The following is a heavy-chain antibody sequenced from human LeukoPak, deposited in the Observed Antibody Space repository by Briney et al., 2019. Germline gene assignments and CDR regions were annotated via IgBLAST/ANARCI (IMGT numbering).Heavy chain of an antibody. V-gene: IGHV3-21*06. D-gene: IGHD5-24*01. CDR1: GFTFSGYS. CDR3: ARDRAVKARVGGMDV. CDR2: ISESSSHT. Sequence: GGSLTLSCEASGFTFSGYSMNWVRQAPGKGLEWVSYISESSSHTYNADSVKGRFTISRDNAKNSLYLQMNSLRVEDTGIYYCARDRAVKARVGGMDVWGQGTTVIVSS. J-gene: IGHJ6*02.